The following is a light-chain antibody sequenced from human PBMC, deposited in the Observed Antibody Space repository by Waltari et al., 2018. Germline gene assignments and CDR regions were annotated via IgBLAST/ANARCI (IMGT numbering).Light chain of an antibody. V-gene: IGKV1-39*01. CDR3: QQSYSSPYI. Sequence: DIQMTQSPSSLSASVGDRVTITCRARQSIKNYLNWYYQEPGKAPRLLIYAASSLHSGVPSRFSGSGSATDFTLSIISLQPEDFATYYCQQSYSSPYIFGQGTKLEIK. CDR2: AAS. CDR1: QSIKNY. J-gene: IGKJ2*01.